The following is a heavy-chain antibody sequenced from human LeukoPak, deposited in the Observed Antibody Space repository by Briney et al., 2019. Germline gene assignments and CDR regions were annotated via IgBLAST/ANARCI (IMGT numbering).Heavy chain of an antibody. V-gene: IGHV3-23*01. D-gene: IGHD3-3*01. CDR3: AKDTDFWSGYYTAAEYFQH. J-gene: IGHJ1*01. CDR2: IIGSGGST. CDR1: GFTFSSYA. Sequence: PGGSLRLSCAASGFTFSSYAMSWVRQAPGKGLEWVSAIIGSGGSTYYVDSVKGRFTISRDNSKNTLYLQMNSLRAEDTAVYYCAKDTDFWSGYYTAAEYFQHWGQGTLVTVSS.